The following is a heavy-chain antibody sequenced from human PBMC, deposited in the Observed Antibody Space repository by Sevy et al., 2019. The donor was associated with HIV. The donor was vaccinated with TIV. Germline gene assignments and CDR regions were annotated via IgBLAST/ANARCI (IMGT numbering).Heavy chain of an antibody. V-gene: IGHV3-23*01. J-gene: IGHJ6*02. D-gene: IGHD3-22*01. Sequence: GGSLRLSCAASGFTFSSYAMSWVRQAPGKGLEWVSAISGSGGNTYYADSVKGRFTISRDNSKNTLYLQMNSLRAEDTAVYYCAKENYDSSGYYYGMDVWGQGTTVTVSS. CDR1: GFTFSSYA. CDR3: AKENYDSSGYYYGMDV. CDR2: ISGSGGNT.